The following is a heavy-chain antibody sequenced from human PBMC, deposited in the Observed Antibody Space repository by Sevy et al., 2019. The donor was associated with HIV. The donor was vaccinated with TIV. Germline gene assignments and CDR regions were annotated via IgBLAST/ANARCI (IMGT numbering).Heavy chain of an antibody. Sequence: GGCLRLSCAASGFTFSSYWMSWVRQAPGKGLEWVANIKQDGSEKYYVDSVKGRFTISRDNAKNSLYLQMNSLRAEDTAVYYCARVRGSYFDGNAQYYFDYWGQGTLVTVSS. J-gene: IGHJ4*02. CDR3: ARVRGSYFDGNAQYYFDY. CDR1: GFTFSSYW. V-gene: IGHV3-7*01. D-gene: IGHD1-26*01. CDR2: IKQDGSEK.